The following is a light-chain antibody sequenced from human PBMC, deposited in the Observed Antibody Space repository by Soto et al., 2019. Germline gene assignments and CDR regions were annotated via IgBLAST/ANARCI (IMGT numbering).Light chain of an antibody. CDR3: QQSYSTPRYT. CDR1: QSISSY. Sequence: DIQMTQSPSSLSASVGDRVTITCRASQSISSYLNWYQQKPGKAPKLLIYAASSLKSGVPSRFSGSASGTDFTLTISSLQPEDFATYYCQQSYSTPRYTFGQGTKLEIK. J-gene: IGKJ2*01. V-gene: IGKV1-39*01. CDR2: AAS.